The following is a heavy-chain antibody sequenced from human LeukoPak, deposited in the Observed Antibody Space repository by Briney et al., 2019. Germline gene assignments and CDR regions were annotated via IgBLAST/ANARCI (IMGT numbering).Heavy chain of an antibody. Sequence: GESLNISCKGSGYHFNSYWIGWVRQMPGKGLDWMGIIYPGDSDTRYSPSFQGQVTISADKSITTGYLQWNSLKASDTAMYFGARPFGNGGKAGVDYWGQGTLVTVSS. CDR2: IYPGDSDT. CDR3: ARPFGNGGKAGVDY. CDR1: GYHFNSYW. D-gene: IGHD4-23*01. J-gene: IGHJ4*02. V-gene: IGHV5-51*01.